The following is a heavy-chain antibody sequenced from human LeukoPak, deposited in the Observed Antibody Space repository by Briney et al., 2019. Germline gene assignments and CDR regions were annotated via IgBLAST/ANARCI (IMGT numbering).Heavy chain of an antibody. CDR1: RFTFSSYG. D-gene: IGHD5-12*01. CDR3: AKDVAGYTAQGYYGMGV. J-gene: IGHJ6*02. CDR2: ISYDGSNK. Sequence: GGSLRLSCAASRFTFSSYGMHWVRQAPGKGLEWVAVISYDGSNKYYADSVKGRFTISRDNSKNTLYLQMNSLRAEDTAVYYCAKDVAGYTAQGYYGMGVWGQGTTVTVSS. V-gene: IGHV3-30*18.